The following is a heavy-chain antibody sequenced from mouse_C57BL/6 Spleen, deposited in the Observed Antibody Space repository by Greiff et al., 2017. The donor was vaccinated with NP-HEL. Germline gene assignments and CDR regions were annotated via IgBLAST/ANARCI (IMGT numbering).Heavy chain of an antibody. D-gene: IGHD4-1*01. Sequence: VQLQQSGAELVRPGTSVKVSCKASGYAFTNYLIEWVKQRPGQGLEWIGVINPGSGGTNYNEKFKGKATLTADKSSSTAYMQLSSLTSEDSAVYFCARRELGPFAYWGQGTLVTVSA. CDR1: GYAFTNYL. CDR2: INPGSGGT. V-gene: IGHV1-54*01. CDR3: ARRELGPFAY. J-gene: IGHJ3*01.